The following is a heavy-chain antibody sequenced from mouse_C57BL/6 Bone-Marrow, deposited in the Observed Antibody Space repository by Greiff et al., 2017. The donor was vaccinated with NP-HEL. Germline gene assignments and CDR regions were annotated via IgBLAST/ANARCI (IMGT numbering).Heavy chain of an antibody. V-gene: IGHV5-12*01. CDR3: ARRNYSNYGYWYFDV. CDR2: ISNGGGST. D-gene: IGHD2-5*01. J-gene: IGHJ1*03. Sequence: EVNVVESGGGLVQPGGSLKLSCAASGFTFSDYYMYWVRQTPEKRLEWVAYISNGGGSTYYPATVKGRFTISRDNAKNTLYLQMSRLKSEDTAMYYCARRNYSNYGYWYFDVWGTGTTVTVSS. CDR1: GFTFSDYY.